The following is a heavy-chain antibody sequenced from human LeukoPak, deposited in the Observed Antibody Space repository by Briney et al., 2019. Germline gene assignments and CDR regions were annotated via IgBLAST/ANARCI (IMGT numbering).Heavy chain of an antibody. D-gene: IGHD6-13*01. CDR2: IIPIFGTA. CDR1: GGTFSSYA. V-gene: IGHV1-69*05. J-gene: IGHJ3*02. CDR3: ARGREQQLNSGAFDI. Sequence: ASVKVSCKAAGGTFSSYAISWVRQAPGQGLEWMGGIIPIFGTANYAQKFQGRVTITTDESTSTAYMELSSLRSEDTAVYYCARGREQQLNSGAFDIWGQGTMVTVSS.